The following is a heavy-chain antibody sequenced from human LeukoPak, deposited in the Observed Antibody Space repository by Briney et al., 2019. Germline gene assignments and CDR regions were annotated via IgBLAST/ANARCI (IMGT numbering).Heavy chain of an antibody. CDR1: GFIFSAYW. V-gene: IGHV3-20*04. J-gene: IGHJ6*03. CDR2: INWNGGDT. CDR3: AKSSGSVRHFYYYYMDV. D-gene: IGHD1-26*01. Sequence: GGSLRLSCAASGFIFSAYWMSWVRQAPGKGLEWVSGINWNGGDTDYADSVKGRFTISRDNAKNSLYLQMNSLRAEDTALYYCAKSSGSVRHFYYYYMDVWGKGTTVTVSS.